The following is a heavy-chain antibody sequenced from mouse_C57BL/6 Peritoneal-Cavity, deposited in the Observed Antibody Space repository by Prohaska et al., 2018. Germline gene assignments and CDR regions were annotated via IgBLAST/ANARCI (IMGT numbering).Heavy chain of an antibody. V-gene: IGHV1-55*01. D-gene: IGHD2-14*01. J-gene: IGHJ2*01. CDR3: ARGIKGTYFDY. Sequence: ITWVKQRPGQGLEWIGDIYPGSGSTNYNEKFKSKATLTVDTSSSTAYMQLSSLTSEDSAVYYCARGIKGTYFDYWGQGTTLTVSS. CDR2: IYPGSGST.